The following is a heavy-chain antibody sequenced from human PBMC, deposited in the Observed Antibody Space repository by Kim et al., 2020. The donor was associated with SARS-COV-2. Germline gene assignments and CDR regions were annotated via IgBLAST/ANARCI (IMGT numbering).Heavy chain of an antibody. D-gene: IGHD3-10*01. CDR3: ARGPEMVRGLAFDY. CDR1: GGTFSSYA. J-gene: IGHJ4*02. CDR2: IIPIFGTA. Sequence: SVKVSCKASGGTFSSYAISWVRQAPGQGLEWMGGIIPIFGTANYAQKFQGRVTITADESTSTAYMELSSLRSEDTAVYYCARGPEMVRGLAFDYWGQGTLVTVSS. V-gene: IGHV1-69*13.